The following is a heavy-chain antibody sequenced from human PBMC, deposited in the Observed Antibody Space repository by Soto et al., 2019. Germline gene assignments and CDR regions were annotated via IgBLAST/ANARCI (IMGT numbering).Heavy chain of an antibody. V-gene: IGHV3-30*18. Sequence: GGSLRLSCAASGFTFSSYGMHWVRQAPGKGLEWVAVISYDGSNKYYADSVKGRFTIPRDNSKNTLYLQMNSLRAEDTAVYYCAKALDDSSGYPDFDYWGQGTLVTVSS. J-gene: IGHJ4*02. CDR1: GFTFSSYG. D-gene: IGHD3-22*01. CDR2: ISYDGSNK. CDR3: AKALDDSSGYPDFDY.